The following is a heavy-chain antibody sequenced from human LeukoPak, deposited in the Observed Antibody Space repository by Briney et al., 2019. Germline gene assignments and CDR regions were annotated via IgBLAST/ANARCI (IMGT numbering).Heavy chain of an antibody. CDR3: ARVLCSGGSCYCYYYMDV. Sequence: SVKVSCKASGGTFSSYAISWVRQAPGQGLEWMGGIIPIFGTANYAQKFQGRVTITADESTSTAYMELSSLRSEDTAVYYCARVLCSGGSCYCYYYMDVWGKGTTVTVSS. J-gene: IGHJ6*03. CDR2: IIPIFGTA. D-gene: IGHD2-15*01. CDR1: GGTFSSYA. V-gene: IGHV1-69*01.